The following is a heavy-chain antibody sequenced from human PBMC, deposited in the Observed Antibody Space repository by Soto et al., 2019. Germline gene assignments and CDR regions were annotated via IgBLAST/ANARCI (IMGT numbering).Heavy chain of an antibody. Sequence: PSETLSLTCTVSGGSISCYYWSWIRQPPGKGLEWIGYIYYSGSTNYNPSLKSRVTISVDTSKNQFSLKLSSVTAADTAVYYCAREGTFGGSVDYWGQGTLVTVS. D-gene: IGHD3-3*01. J-gene: IGHJ4*02. CDR1: GGSISCYY. CDR2: IYYSGST. V-gene: IGHV4-59*01. CDR3: AREGTFGGSVDY.